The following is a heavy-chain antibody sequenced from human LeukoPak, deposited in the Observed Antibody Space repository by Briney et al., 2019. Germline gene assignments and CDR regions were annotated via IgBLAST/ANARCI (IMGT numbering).Heavy chain of an antibody. V-gene: IGHV4-39*07. D-gene: IGHD2-15*01. CDR2: IYYRGSA. CDR1: GGSISSSSYY. Sequence: PSETLSLTCTVSGGSISSSSYYWGWIRQPPGKGLEWIGSIYYRGSAYYNPALKSRVTISVDTSKNQLSLKLSSVTAADTAVYYCARGPPGYCSGGSCYWDYWGQGTLVTVSS. J-gene: IGHJ4*02. CDR3: ARGPPGYCSGGSCYWDY.